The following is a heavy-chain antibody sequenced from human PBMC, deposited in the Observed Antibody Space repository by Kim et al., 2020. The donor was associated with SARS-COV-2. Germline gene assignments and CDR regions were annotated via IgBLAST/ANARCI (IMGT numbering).Heavy chain of an antibody. J-gene: IGHJ5*02. Sequence: GGSLRLSCAASGFTFSSYGMHWVRQAPGKGLEWVAVIWYDGSNKYYADSVKGRFTISRDNSKNTLYLQMNSLRAEDTAVYYCARDRDHGDGPNWFDPWGQGTLVTVSS. CDR3: ARDRDHGDGPNWFDP. D-gene: IGHD4-17*01. CDR2: IWYDGSNK. CDR1: GFTFSSYG. V-gene: IGHV3-33*01.